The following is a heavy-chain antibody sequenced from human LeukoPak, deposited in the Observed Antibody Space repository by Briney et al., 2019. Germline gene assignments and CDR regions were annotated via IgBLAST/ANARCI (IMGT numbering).Heavy chain of an antibody. CDR3: ATTSHGSGWYRDDAFDI. Sequence: GASVKVSCKISGCTLTELSMHWVRQAPGKGLEWMGGFDPEDGETIYAQKFQGRVTMTEDTSTDTAYMELSSLRSEDTAVYYCATTSHGSGWYRDDAFDIWGQGTMVTVSS. J-gene: IGHJ3*02. CDR2: FDPEDGET. D-gene: IGHD6-19*01. CDR1: GCTLTELS. V-gene: IGHV1-24*01.